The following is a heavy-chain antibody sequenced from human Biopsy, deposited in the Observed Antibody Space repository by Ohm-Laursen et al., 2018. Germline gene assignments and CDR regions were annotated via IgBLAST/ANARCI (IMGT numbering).Heavy chain of an antibody. CDR2: ISGSGGRT. D-gene: IGHD2-21*01. CDR3: SNELYSAVVTSRFDP. CDR1: GFYFSNHA. V-gene: IGHV3-23*01. Sequence: SLRLSCTASGFYFSNHAMSWVRQAPGKGLEWVSGISGSGGRTYYAESMKGRFTISRDNSRKTVNLQMKSMRAEDTAVYYCSNELYSAVVTSRFDPWGQGTLVTVSS. J-gene: IGHJ5*02.